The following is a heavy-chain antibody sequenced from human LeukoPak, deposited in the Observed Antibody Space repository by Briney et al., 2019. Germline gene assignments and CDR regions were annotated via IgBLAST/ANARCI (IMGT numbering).Heavy chain of an antibody. V-gene: IGHV3-21*01. Sequence: GGSLRLSCAASGFTFSSYSMNWVRQAPGKGLEWVSSISSSSSYIYYADSVKGRFTISRDNAKNSLYLQMNSLRAEDTAVYYCARVQLGYCSSTSCSFDYWGQGTLVTVSS. J-gene: IGHJ4*02. CDR2: ISSSSSYI. D-gene: IGHD2-2*01. CDR3: ARVQLGYCSSTSCSFDY. CDR1: GFTFSSYS.